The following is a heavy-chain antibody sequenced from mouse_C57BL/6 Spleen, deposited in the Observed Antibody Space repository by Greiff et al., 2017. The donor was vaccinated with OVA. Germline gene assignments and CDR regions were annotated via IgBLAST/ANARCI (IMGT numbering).Heavy chain of an antibody. J-gene: IGHJ3*01. CDR3: ASREKDSSGYGWFAY. Sequence: VQLQQSGPGLVAPSQSLSITCTVSGFSLTSYGVDWVRQPPGKGLEWLGVIWGGGSTNYNSALMSRLSISKDNSKSQVFLKMNSLQTDDTAMYYCASREKDSSGYGWFAYWGQGTLVTVSA. D-gene: IGHD3-2*02. V-gene: IGHV2-9*01. CDR1: GFSLTSYG. CDR2: IWGGGST.